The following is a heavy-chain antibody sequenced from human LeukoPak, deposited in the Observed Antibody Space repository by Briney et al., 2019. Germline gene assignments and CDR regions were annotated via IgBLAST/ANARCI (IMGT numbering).Heavy chain of an antibody. J-gene: IGHJ5*02. CDR2: IIPIFGIA. V-gene: IGHV1-69*04. D-gene: IGHD3-22*01. CDR3: ARVGVYYDSSGYQRWFDP. Sequence: GSSVKVSCKASGGTFSSYAISWVRQAPGQGLEWMGRIIPIFGIANYAQKFQSRVTITADKSTSTAYMELSSLRSEDTAVYYCARVGVYYDSSGYQRWFDPWGQGTLVTVSS. CDR1: GGTFSSYA.